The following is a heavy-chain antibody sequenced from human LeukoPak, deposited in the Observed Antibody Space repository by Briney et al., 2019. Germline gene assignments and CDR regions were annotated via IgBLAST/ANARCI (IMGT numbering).Heavy chain of an antibody. CDR3: ATDLLWFGELSGC. Sequence: ASVKVSCKASGYTFTSYGISWVRQAPGQGLEWMGWISAYNGNTNYAQKFQGRVTMTEDTSTDTAYMELSSLRSEDTAVYYCATDLLWFGELSGCWGQGTLVTVSS. D-gene: IGHD3-10*01. CDR1: GYTFTSYG. V-gene: IGHV1-18*01. J-gene: IGHJ4*02. CDR2: ISAYNGNT.